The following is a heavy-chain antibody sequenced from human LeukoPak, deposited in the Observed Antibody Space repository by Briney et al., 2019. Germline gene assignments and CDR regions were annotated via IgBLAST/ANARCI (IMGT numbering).Heavy chain of an antibody. J-gene: IGHJ4*02. CDR3: ARGGGVAGTPYNPYDY. D-gene: IGHD6-19*01. CDR1: GGSVSSGSYY. CDR2: IYYSGST. V-gene: IGHV4-61*01. Sequence: SETPSLTCTVSGGSVSSGSYYWSWIRQPPGKGLEWIGYIYYSGSTNYNPSLKSRVTISVDTSKNQFSLKLSSVTAADTAVYYCARGGGVAGTPYNPYDYWGQGTLVTVSS.